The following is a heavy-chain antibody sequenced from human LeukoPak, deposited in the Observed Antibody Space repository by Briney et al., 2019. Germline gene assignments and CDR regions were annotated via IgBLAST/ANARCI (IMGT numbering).Heavy chain of an antibody. CDR2: INHSGNT. CDR1: DGSFSGYY. D-gene: IGHD3-10*01. CDR3: ARAGSMVQGVMDWFDP. J-gene: IGHJ5*02. V-gene: IGHV4-34*01. Sequence: SETLSLTCAVYDGSFSGYYWNWIRQPPGKGLEWIGEINHSGNTNYNPSLKSRVTMSVDTSKNQFSLKLSSVTAADTAVYYCARAGSMVQGVMDWFDPWGQGTLVTVSS.